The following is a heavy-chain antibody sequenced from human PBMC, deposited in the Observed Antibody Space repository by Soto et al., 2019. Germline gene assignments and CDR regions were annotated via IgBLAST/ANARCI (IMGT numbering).Heavy chain of an antibody. CDR2: ISYDGSNK. V-gene: IGHV3-30*18. CDR3: AKSATPTAH. Sequence: LGRAACGYSVYSYGVHVVRQAPGKGLEWVAVISYDGSNKYYADSVKGRFTISRDNSKNTLYLQMNSLRAEDTAVYYCAKSATPTAHCGQGTLVTVSS. J-gene: IGHJ4*02. D-gene: IGHD2-21*02. CDR1: GYSVYSYG.